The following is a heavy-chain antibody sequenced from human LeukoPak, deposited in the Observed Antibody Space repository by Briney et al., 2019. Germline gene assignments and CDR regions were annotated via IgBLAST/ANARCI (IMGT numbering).Heavy chain of an antibody. CDR3: ARDHYYDSSGYYGWFDP. D-gene: IGHD3-22*01. V-gene: IGHV4-59*01. J-gene: IGHJ5*02. Sequence: PSETLSLTCTVSGGSISSYYWSWIRQPPGKGLEWIGYIYYSGSTNYNPSLKSRVTISVDTSKNQFSLKLSSVTAADTAVYYCARDHYYDSSGYYGWFDPWGQGTLVTVSS. CDR1: GGSISSYY. CDR2: IYYSGST.